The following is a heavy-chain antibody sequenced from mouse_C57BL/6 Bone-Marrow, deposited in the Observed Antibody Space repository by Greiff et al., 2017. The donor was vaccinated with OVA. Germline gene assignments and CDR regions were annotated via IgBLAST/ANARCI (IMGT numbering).Heavy chain of an antibody. CDR3: ARSTDYSNPSPFDY. Sequence: QVQLQQPGAELVKPGASVKLSCKASGYTFTSYWMHWVKQRPGQGLEWIGMIHPNRGSTNYNEKFKSKATLTVDKSSSTAYMQLSSLTSEDSAVYYGARSTDYSNPSPFDYWGQGTTLTVSS. CDR1: GYTFTSYW. V-gene: IGHV1-64*01. D-gene: IGHD2-5*01. J-gene: IGHJ2*01. CDR2: IHPNRGST.